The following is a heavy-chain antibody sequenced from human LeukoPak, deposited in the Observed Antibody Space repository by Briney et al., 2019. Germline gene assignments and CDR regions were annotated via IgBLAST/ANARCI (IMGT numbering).Heavy chain of an antibody. CDR2: ITADSSPM. CDR1: GFTFSHYG. CDR3: ARGRPVDY. J-gene: IGHJ4*02. D-gene: IGHD6-6*01. V-gene: IGHV3-48*01. Sequence: RPGGSLRLSCAASGFTFSHYGMNWVRQAPGKGLEWVSYITADSSPMFYADSVKGRFTISRDNAKNSVSLQMNSLRAEDTAVCYCARGRPVDYWGQGTLVTVSS.